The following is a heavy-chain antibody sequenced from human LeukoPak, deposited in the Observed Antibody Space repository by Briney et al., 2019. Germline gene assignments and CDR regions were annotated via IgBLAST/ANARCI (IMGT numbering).Heavy chain of an antibody. Sequence: PSETLSLTCTVSGGSISSYYWSWIRQPPGKGLEWIGYIYYSGSTNYNPSLKSRVTISVDTSKNQFSLKLSSVTAADTAVYYCARAFRIRAAAGLFDLWGRGTLVTVSS. CDR2: IYYSGST. V-gene: IGHV4-59*01. CDR3: ARAFRIRAAAGLFDL. J-gene: IGHJ2*01. CDR1: GGSISSYY. D-gene: IGHD6-13*01.